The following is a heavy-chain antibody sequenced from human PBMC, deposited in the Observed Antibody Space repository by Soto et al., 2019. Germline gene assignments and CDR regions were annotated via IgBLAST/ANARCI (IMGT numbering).Heavy chain of an antibody. CDR2: IIPIFGTA. D-gene: IGHD2-15*01. CDR3: ARVPGGSFYYYYGMDV. CDR1: GVTFSSYA. J-gene: IGHJ6*02. V-gene: IGHV1-69*13. Sequence: SVKVSCKASGVTFSSYAISWVQQAPGQGLEWMGGIIPIFGTANYAQKFQGRVTITADESTSTAYMELSSLRSEDTAVYYCARVPGGSFYYYYGMDVWGQGTTVTVSS.